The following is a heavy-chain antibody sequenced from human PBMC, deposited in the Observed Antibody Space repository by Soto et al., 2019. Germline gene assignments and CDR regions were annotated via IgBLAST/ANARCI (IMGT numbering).Heavy chain of an antibody. D-gene: IGHD4-17*01. J-gene: IGHJ4*02. CDR3: ARVRWDYGDYVYYFDY. CDR2: INSDGSST. CDR1: GFTFSSYW. Sequence: PGGSLRLSCAASGFTFSSYWMHWVRQAPGKGLVWVSRINSDGSSTSYADSVKGRFTISRDNAKNTLYLQMNSLRAEDTAVYYCARVRWDYGDYVYYFDYWGQGTLVTVSS. V-gene: IGHV3-74*01.